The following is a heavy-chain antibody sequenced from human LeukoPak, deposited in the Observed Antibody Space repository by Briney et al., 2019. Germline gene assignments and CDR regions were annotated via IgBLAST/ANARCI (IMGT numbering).Heavy chain of an antibody. Sequence: GGSLRLSCAASGFTFSSYAMSWVRQAPGKGLEWVSAISGSGGSTYYADSVKGRFTISRDNSKNTLYLQMNGLRAEDTAVYYCAKVSELLWFGELFPPDYWGQGTLVTVSS. V-gene: IGHV3-23*01. CDR1: GFTFSSYA. J-gene: IGHJ4*02. CDR2: ISGSGGST. D-gene: IGHD3-10*01. CDR3: AKVSELLWFGELFPPDY.